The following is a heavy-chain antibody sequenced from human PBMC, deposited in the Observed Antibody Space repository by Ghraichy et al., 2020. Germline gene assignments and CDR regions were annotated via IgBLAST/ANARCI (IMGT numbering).Heavy chain of an antibody. CDR1: GGSITNYY. J-gene: IGHJ3*02. CDR3: ARLAPGSYNAFDI. CDR2: IFYSGST. Sequence: SETLSLTCTVSGGSITNYYWSWIRQPPGKGLEWIGHIFYSGSTNYSPSLKSRLTISLDTSKRQFSLGLSSVTAADTAMYYCARLAPGSYNAFDIWGQGTMVTVS. D-gene: IGHD3-10*01. V-gene: IGHV4-59*01.